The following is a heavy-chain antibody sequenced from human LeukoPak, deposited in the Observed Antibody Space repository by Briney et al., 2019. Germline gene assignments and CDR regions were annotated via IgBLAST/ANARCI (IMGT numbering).Heavy chain of an antibody. J-gene: IGHJ4*02. D-gene: IGHD6-13*01. Sequence: SETLSLTCAVYGGSFSGYYWSWIRQPPGKGLEWIGEINHSGSTNYNPSLKSRVTISVDTPKNQFSLKLSSVTAADTAVYYCARGSGSSWFDYWGQGTLVTVSS. CDR2: INHSGST. V-gene: IGHV4-34*01. CDR3: ARGSGSSWFDY. CDR1: GGSFSGYY.